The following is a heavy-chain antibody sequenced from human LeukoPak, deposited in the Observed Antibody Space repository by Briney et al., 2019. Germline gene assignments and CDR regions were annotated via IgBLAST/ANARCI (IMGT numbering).Heavy chain of an antibody. Sequence: PGGSLRLSCAASGFTFSSCGMHWVRQAPGKGLEWVAVISYDGSNKYYADSVKGRFTISRDNSKNTLYLQMNSLRAEDTAVYYCAKDVDSWFGELFPVYWGQGTLVTVSS. CDR2: ISYDGSNK. D-gene: IGHD3-10*01. J-gene: IGHJ4*02. CDR3: AKDVDSWFGELFPVY. V-gene: IGHV3-30*18. CDR1: GFTFSSCG.